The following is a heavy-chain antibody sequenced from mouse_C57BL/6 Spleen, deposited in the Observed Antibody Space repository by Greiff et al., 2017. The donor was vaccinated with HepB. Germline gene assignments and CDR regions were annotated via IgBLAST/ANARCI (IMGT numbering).Heavy chain of an antibody. CDR1: GFTFSSYA. J-gene: IGHJ1*03. CDR3: TRGGTTVVATRWGYFDV. V-gene: IGHV5-9-1*02. Sequence: EVKLVESGEGLVKPGGSLKLSCAASGFTFSSYAMSWVRQTPEKRLEWVAYISSGGDYIYYADTVKGRFTISRDNARNTLYLQMSSLKSEDTAMYYCTRGGTTVVATRWGYFDVWGTGTTVTVSS. CDR2: ISSGGDYI. D-gene: IGHD1-1*01.